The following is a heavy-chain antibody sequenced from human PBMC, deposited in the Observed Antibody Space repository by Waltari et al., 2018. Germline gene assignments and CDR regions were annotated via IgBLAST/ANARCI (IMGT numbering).Heavy chain of an antibody. V-gene: IGHV4-39*01. D-gene: IGHD1-7*01. CDR3: ASFNAWNFDLDY. CDR2: LYYGGST. Sequence: QLHLQESGPGLVKPSETLSLTCTVSGASISSLNYYWGWVRQPPGKGLEWIGNLYYGGSTYYNPSLQRRVNKSIDASKNQLSLSLTSVSAADTATYYCASFNAWNFDLDYWGQGTLVTVSS. J-gene: IGHJ4*02. CDR1: GASISSLNYY.